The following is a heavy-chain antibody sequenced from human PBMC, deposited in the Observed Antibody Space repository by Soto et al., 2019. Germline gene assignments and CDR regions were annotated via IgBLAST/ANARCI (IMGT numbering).Heavy chain of an antibody. V-gene: IGHV1-18*01. D-gene: IGHD1-1*01. CDR3: ARGRYGDY. J-gene: IGHJ4*02. Sequence: QVHLVQSGAEVEKPGASVKVSCKGSGYAFTTYSITWVRQAPGQGLEWMGWISAHNGNTNYAQKLQGRVTVTRDTSTSTAYMELRSLRSDDTAVYYCARGRYGDYWGQGAVVIVSS. CDR1: GYAFTTYS. CDR2: ISAHNGNT.